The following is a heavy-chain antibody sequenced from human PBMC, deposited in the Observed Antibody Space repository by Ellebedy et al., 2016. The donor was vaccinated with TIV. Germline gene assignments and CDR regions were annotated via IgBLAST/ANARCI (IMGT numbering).Heavy chain of an antibody. J-gene: IGHJ4*02. CDR2: ISGNSGTI. V-gene: IGHV3-48*04. CDR3: MREGSSVYYYYFDY. CDR1: GFTFSSYS. D-gene: IGHD3-22*01. Sequence: GESLKISXAASGFTFSSYSMNWVRQAPGKGLQWVSYISGNSGTIYYADSVKGRFTISRDNAKNSLYLQMNSLRAEDSAVYYCMREGSSVYYYYFDYWGQGALVTVSS.